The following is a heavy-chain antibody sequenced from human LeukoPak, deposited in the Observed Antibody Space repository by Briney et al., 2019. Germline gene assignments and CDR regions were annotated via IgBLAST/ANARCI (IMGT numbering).Heavy chain of an antibody. CDR2: ISITGGST. D-gene: IGHD2-8*02. CDR3: AKEAPLYCAATNCEEGSFDC. Sequence: GGSLRLSCAASGFTFGNYALSWVRQAPGKGLQWVSTISITGGSTYYADSVKGRFTISRDNSRNTVSLQMNSLRAEDTAVYYCAKEAPLYCAATNCEEGSFDCWGQGTLVTISS. J-gene: IGHJ4*02. CDR1: GFTFGNYA. V-gene: IGHV3-23*01.